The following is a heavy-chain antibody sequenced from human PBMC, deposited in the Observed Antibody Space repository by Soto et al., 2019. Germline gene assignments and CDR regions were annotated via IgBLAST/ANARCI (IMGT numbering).Heavy chain of an antibody. D-gene: IGHD6-19*01. J-gene: IGHJ4*02. CDR3: ARQYSSGWYYDY. V-gene: IGHV3-30-3*01. Sequence: PWGSLRLSCAASGFTFSSYAMHGVRQAPGKGLEWVAVISYDGSNKYYADSVKGRFTISRDNSKNTLYLQMNSLRAEDTAVYYCARQYSSGWYYDYWGQGTLVTVSS. CDR2: ISYDGSNK. CDR1: GFTFSSYA.